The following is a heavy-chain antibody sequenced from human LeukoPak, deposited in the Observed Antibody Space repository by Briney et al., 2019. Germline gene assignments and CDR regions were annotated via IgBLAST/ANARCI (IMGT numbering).Heavy chain of an antibody. J-gene: IGHJ3*02. Sequence: SVKVSCKASGCTFISYAVSWVRQAPGQGLEWVGWIIPIFGTAKYAQKFQGRVTITADKSTSTAYMELSSLRSEDTAVYYCVLYYFDSSGYSRDDAFDIWGQGTMVTVSS. V-gene: IGHV1-69*06. D-gene: IGHD3-22*01. CDR1: GCTFISYA. CDR2: IIPIFGTA. CDR3: VLYYFDSSGYSRDDAFDI.